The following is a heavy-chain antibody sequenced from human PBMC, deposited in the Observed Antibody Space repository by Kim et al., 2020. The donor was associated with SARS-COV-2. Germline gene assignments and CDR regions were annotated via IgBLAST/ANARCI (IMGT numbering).Heavy chain of an antibody. D-gene: IGHD2-21*01. CDR3: AKVQFLSQRNPSDF. CDR1: GFTFSSYA. V-gene: IGHV3-23*03. Sequence: GGSLRLSCSASGFTFSSYAMTWVRQAPGKGREWVSIIYSGGSNTYFADSVKGRFSISRDNSRNTLYLRRNSLRPEDTAVYFCAKVQFLSQRNPSDFCGQG. J-gene: IGHJ4*02. CDR2: IYSGGSNT.